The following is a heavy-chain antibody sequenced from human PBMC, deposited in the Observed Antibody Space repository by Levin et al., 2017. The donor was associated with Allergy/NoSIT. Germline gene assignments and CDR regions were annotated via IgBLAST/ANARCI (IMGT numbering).Heavy chain of an antibody. Sequence: GESLKISCKASGYTFTIFGITWLRQAPGQGLEWMGWISAYNGNINTKYAQKFQGRVTMTIDISTSTAYMELRSLRSDDTAVYYCARDLGEWELPRVALDYWGQGTLVTVSS. CDR2: ISAYNGNI. CDR3: ARDLGEWELPRVALDY. CDR1: GYTFTIFG. J-gene: IGHJ4*02. V-gene: IGHV1-18*01. D-gene: IGHD1-26*01.